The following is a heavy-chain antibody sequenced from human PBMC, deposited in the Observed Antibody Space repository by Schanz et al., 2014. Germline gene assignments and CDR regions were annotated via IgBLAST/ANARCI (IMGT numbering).Heavy chain of an antibody. D-gene: IGHD6-13*01. CDR3: ASSGAGYSSSWDFDY. CDR1: GGTFSSYA. Sequence: QVQVVQSGAEVKKPGSPVKVSCKSSGGTFSSYAISWVRQAPGQGLEWMGRIIPILGIANYAQKFQGRVTITADNSTFTADMNVSSLRSEDAAVYYCASSGAGYSSSWDFDYWGQGTLVTVSS. V-gene: IGHV1-69*04. CDR2: IIPILGIA. J-gene: IGHJ4*02.